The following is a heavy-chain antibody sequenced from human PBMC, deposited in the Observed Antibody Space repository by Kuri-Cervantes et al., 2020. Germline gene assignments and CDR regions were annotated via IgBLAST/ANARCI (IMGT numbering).Heavy chain of an antibody. Sequence: GESLKISCAGSGFTFSDYDIHWVRQAPGKGLEWITLISNDGINHYFGNSVKGRFTISRDNSRNTLYLQMNSLRADDTAVYYCARSPKWYFDLWGRGTLVTVSS. CDR1: GFTFSDYD. CDR2: ISNDGINH. CDR3: ARSPKWYFDL. J-gene: IGHJ2*01. V-gene: IGHV3-30*03.